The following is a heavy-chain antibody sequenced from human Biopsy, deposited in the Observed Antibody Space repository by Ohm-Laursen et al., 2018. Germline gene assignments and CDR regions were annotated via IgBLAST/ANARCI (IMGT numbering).Heavy chain of an antibody. D-gene: IGHD3-3*01. Sequence: GASVKVSCKASGYTFTGDYIHWVRQAPGQGLEWMGWIDPKTGGTEYAQKFRGRVTMTRDTSISTMYMDLSSLRSDDTAVYYCAKDLLEWSVPSWGQGTLVTVSS. J-gene: IGHJ4*02. CDR2: IDPKTGGT. CDR3: AKDLLEWSVPS. CDR1: GYTFTGDY. V-gene: IGHV1-2*02.